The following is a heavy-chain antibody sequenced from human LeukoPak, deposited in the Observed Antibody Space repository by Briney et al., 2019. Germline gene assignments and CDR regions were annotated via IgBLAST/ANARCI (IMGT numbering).Heavy chain of an antibody. J-gene: IGHJ4*02. D-gene: IGHD1-26*01. CDR3: ARDGGIVGASTPDY. V-gene: IGHV1-8*03. Sequence: ASVKVSCKASGYTFTSYDINWVRQATGQGLEWMGWMNPNSGNTGYAQKFQGRVTITRNTSISTAYMELSSLRAEDTAVYYCARDGGIVGASTPDYWGQGTLVTVSS. CDR2: MNPNSGNT. CDR1: GYTFTSYD.